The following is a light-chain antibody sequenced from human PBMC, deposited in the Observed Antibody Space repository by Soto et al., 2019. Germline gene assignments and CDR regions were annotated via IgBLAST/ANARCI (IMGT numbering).Light chain of an antibody. J-gene: IGLJ1*01. CDR2: EVS. Sequence: QSVLTQPASVSGSPGQSITISCTGTSSDVGGYNFVSWYQQHPGKAPKLMIYEVSNRPSGVSNRFSGSKSGNTASLTISALQAEDEADYYFSSYRSSSSYVFGTGTKLTVL. V-gene: IGLV2-14*01. CDR3: SSYRSSSSYV. CDR1: SSDVGGYNF.